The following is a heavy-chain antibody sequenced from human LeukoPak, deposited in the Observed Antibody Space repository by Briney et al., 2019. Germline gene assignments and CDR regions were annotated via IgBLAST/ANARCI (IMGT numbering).Heavy chain of an antibody. CDR1: GFTFGNYA. Sequence: PGGSLRLSCEASGFTFGNYAMNWVRQAPGKGLEWVSTISGTGSSTYYADSAKGRFTISRDNSKDTLFLQLNSLRAEDTAVYYCAYLAVAGNFDYWGQGTLVTVSS. D-gene: IGHD6-19*01. J-gene: IGHJ4*02. CDR3: AYLAVAGNFDY. CDR2: ISGTGSST. V-gene: IGHV3-23*01.